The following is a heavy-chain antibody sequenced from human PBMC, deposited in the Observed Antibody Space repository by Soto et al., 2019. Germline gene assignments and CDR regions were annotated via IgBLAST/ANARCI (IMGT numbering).Heavy chain of an antibody. D-gene: IGHD6-13*01. CDR2: ISWNSGTI. V-gene: IGHV3-9*01. J-gene: IGHJ6*02. CDR3: AKDMRFVSSSSRYYYGLDV. CDR1: GFTFDDYA. Sequence: GGSLRLSCAASGFTFDDYAMHWVRQAPGKGLEWVSGISWNSGTIVYADSVKGRFTISRDNAKNSLYLQMNSLRGEDTALYYCAKDMRFVSSSSRYYYGLDVWGQGTTVTVSS.